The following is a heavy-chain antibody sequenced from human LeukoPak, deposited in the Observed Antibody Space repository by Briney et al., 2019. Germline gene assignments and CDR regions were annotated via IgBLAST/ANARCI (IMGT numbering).Heavy chain of an antibody. CDR3: ARLLWNDVDY. D-gene: IGHD1-1*01. CDR1: GFALRSYW. Sequence: GGSLRLCCVASGFALRSYWMHWVRQPPGRGPVWLSRITSDGSGATYADSVKGRFTISRDNAKNTLYLQMNNLRDDDTAVYYCARLLWNDVDYWGRGTQVTVSS. J-gene: IGHJ4*02. CDR2: ITSDGSGA. V-gene: IGHV3-74*01.